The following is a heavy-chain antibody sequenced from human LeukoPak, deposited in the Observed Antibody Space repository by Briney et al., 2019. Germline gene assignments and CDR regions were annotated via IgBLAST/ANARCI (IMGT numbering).Heavy chain of an antibody. CDR3: ARGFQVGRAAAAFDY. CDR1: GGSIISYY. J-gene: IGHJ4*02. Sequence: SETLSLTCTVSGGSIISYYGSCIRHPPGKGLEWIGYIYYSGSTNYNPPLKSRVTILLDTSNNQFSLRLTSVTAADTAVYYCARGFQVGRAAAAFDYGGRGALVTVSS. CDR2: IYYSGST. D-gene: IGHD6-13*01. V-gene: IGHV4-59*08.